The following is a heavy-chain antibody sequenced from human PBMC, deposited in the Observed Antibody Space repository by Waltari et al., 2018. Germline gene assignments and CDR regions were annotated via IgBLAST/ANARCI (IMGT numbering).Heavy chain of an antibody. J-gene: IGHJ5*01. CDR2: ISGSGGRT. Sequence: EVQLLESGGGLVQPGGSLRLSCAASGFTFSSYAMSWVRQAPGKGLEWVSAISGSGGRTYYADSVKGRFTISRDNSKNTLYLQMNSLRAEDTAVYYCAKALIFLEWLDYWGQGTLVTVSS. CDR1: GFTFSSYA. CDR3: AKALIFLEWLDY. V-gene: IGHV3-23*01. D-gene: IGHD3-3*01.